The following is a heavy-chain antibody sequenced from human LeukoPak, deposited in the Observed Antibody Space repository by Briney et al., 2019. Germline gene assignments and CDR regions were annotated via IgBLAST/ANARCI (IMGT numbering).Heavy chain of an antibody. CDR3: ARVRDGYSKFDY. CDR1: GGSISSYY. J-gene: IGHJ4*02. Sequence: PSETLSLTCTVSGGSISSYYWSWIRQPPGKGLEWIGYIYYSGSTNYNPSLKSRVTISVDTSKNQSSLKLSSVTAADTAVYYCARVRDGYSKFDYWGQGTLVTVSS. V-gene: IGHV4-59*01. D-gene: IGHD5-24*01. CDR2: IYYSGST.